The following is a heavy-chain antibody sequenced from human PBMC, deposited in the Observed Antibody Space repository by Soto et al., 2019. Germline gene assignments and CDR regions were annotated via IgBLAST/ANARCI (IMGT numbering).Heavy chain of an antibody. D-gene: IGHD3-10*01. J-gene: IGHJ6*02. CDR1: GCAIISNA. CDR3: ARDPESIYGSRFYGMDV. CDR2: INAGNGNT. V-gene: IGHV1-3*01. Sequence: GKVSCRASGCAIISNAMLCVRQTPGQRLEWMGWINAGNGNTKYSQKFQGRVTITRDTSASTAYMELSSLRSEDTAVYYCARDPESIYGSRFYGMDVWGQGTTVTVSS.